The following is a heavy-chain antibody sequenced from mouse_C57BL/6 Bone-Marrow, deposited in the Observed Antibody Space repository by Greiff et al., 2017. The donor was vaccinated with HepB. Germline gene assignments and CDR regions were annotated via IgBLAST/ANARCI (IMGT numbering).Heavy chain of an antibody. Sequence: EVKLMESGPGLAKPSQTLSLTCSVPGYSITSDYWNWIRKFPGNKLEYMGYISYSGSTYYNPSLKSRISITRDTSKNQYYLQLNSVTTEDTATYYCARGYYGSRWYFDVWGTGTTVTVSS. J-gene: IGHJ1*03. V-gene: IGHV3-8*01. D-gene: IGHD1-1*01. CDR1: GYSITSDY. CDR2: ISYSGST. CDR3: ARGYYGSRWYFDV.